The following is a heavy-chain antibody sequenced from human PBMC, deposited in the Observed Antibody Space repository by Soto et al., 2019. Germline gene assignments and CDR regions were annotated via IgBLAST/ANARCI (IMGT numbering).Heavy chain of an antibody. V-gene: IGHV1-46*01. D-gene: IGHD3-10*01. CDR1: GYTFTSYY. J-gene: IGHJ4*02. Sequence: QVQLVQSGAEVKKPGASVKVSCKASGYTFTSYYMHWVRQAPGQGLEWMGIINPSGGSTSYAQKFQGRVTMTRDTSTSTVYMELSSLRSEDTAVYYCARVDGSSRVRNYFDYWGQGTLVTVSS. CDR2: INPSGGST. CDR3: ARVDGSSRVRNYFDY.